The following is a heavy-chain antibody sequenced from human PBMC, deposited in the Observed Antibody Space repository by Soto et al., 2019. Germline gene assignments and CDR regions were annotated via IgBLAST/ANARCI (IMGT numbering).Heavy chain of an antibody. V-gene: IGHV4-31*03. CDR3: ARTKSPVRGVKLYYFDY. J-gene: IGHJ4*02. D-gene: IGHD3-10*01. Sequence: SETLSLTCTVSGGSISSGGYYWSWIRQHPGKGLEWIGYIYYSGSTYYNPSLKSRVTISVDTSKNQFSLKLGSVTAADTAVYYCARTKSPVRGVKLYYFDYWGQGTLVTVSS. CDR1: GGSISSGGYY. CDR2: IYYSGST.